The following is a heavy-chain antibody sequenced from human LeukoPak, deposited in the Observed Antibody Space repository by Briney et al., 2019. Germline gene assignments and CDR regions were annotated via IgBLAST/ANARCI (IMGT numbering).Heavy chain of an antibody. CDR1: GGSISRGNYY. D-gene: IGHD6-19*01. J-gene: IGHJ4*02. Sequence: SETLSLTCAVSGGSISRGNYYWSWIRQPAGKELEWIGHVYTSGSTSYNPSLKSRVTISVDTSKNQFSLKLSSVTAADTAVYYCARALGWVPRYFDYWGQGTLVTVSS. CDR2: VYTSGST. CDR3: ARALGWVPRYFDY. V-gene: IGHV4-61*09.